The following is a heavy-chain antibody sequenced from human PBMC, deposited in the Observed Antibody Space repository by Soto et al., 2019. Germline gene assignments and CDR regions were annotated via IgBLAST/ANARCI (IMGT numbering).Heavy chain of an antibody. CDR3: ARDVSGNDNYETIGYCFDL. V-gene: IGHV1-46*01. J-gene: IGHJ4*02. CDR1: GYTLTKFH. CDR2: IDPSGGVT. Sequence: QVQLIQFGAEVKKPGASVKVSCRASGYTLTKFHIHWGRQPPGQGLEWKGMIDPSGGVTRDAQRCQGRFTITRDSSTSSVYLELRGLTLEDTAVYYCARDVSGNDNYETIGYCFDLWGPGTLVTVSS. D-gene: IGHD3-16*01.